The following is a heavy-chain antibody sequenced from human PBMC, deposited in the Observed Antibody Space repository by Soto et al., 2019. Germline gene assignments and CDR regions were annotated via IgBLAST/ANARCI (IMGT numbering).Heavy chain of an antibody. CDR2: INYSGST. CDR1: GGSISSYY. J-gene: IGHJ6*02. CDR3: ARDAPKNYGMDF. Sequence: PSETLSLTCTVSGGSISSYYWSWIRQPPGKGLEWIGYINYSGSTNYNPSLKSRVTISVDTSKNQFSLKLSSVTAADTAVYYCARDAPKNYGMDFWGQGTTVTVSS. V-gene: IGHV4-59*12.